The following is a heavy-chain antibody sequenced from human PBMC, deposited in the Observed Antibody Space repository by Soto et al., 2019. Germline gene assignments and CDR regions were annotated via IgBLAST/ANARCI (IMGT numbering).Heavy chain of an antibody. Sequence: EVPLVESGGGLVQPGGSLTLSCAASGFTFSGSAMHWVRQASGHGLEWVGRIRSTANSYATAYAASVKGRFTISRDDSKNTAYLQMNSLKTEDTAVYYCTRHKDLSPGGYYYMDVWGKGTTVTVSS. CDR1: GFTFSGSA. V-gene: IGHV3-73*01. J-gene: IGHJ6*03. D-gene: IGHD3-16*01. CDR3: TRHKDLSPGGYYYMDV. CDR2: IRSTANSYAT.